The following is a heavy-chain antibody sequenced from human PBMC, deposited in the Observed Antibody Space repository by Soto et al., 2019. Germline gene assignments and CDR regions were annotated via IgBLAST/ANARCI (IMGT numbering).Heavy chain of an antibody. CDR3: ASGIQLWLRRINNGYSG. CDR2: IIPMFGTA. J-gene: IGHJ4*02. V-gene: IGHV1-69*13. Sequence: VASVKVSCKAPGGTFSTYAISWVRQAPGQVLEWMGGIIPMFGTANYAQRFQDRVTITADESTNTVYMELSSLRPEDTAVYFCASGIQLWLRRINNGYSGWGQGTLVTVSS. CDR1: GGTFSTYA. D-gene: IGHD5-18*01.